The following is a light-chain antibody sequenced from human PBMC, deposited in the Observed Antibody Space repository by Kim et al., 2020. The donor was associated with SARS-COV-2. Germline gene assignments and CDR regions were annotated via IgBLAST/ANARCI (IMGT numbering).Light chain of an antibody. V-gene: IGKV1-16*02. CDR3: QHYKTDPYT. J-gene: IGKJ2*01. CDR2: AAS. CDR1: QDISNY. Sequence: ASVGESVTITFRASQDISNYLAWFQQRPGKAPKSLIYAASALHSGVPSKFSGCGFGTIFTLTITSLQPEDFATYYCQHYKTDPYTFGQGTKVDIK.